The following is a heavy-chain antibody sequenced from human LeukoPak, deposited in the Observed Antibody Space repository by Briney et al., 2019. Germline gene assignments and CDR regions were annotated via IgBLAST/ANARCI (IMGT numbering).Heavy chain of an antibody. CDR1: GGTFSSYA. Sequence: GSSVKVSCKASGGTFSSYAISWVRQAPGQGLEWMGRIIPILGIANYAQKFQGRVTITADKSTSTAYVELSSLRSEDTAVYYCARFYGDYGFWDYWGQGTLVTASS. V-gene: IGHV1-69*04. CDR3: ARFYGDYGFWDY. D-gene: IGHD4-17*01. J-gene: IGHJ4*02. CDR2: IIPILGIA.